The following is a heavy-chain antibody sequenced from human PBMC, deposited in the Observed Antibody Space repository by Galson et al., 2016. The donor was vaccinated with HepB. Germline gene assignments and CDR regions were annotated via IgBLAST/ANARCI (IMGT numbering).Heavy chain of an antibody. Sequence: SVKVSCKASGGTFSSFGLSWVRQAPGQGLEWMGGIIPIFRTPTYAQSFQGRVTITADTSTSTAHLEMTSLRFEDTAVYFCARGRDKAEAHYALDVWGQGTTVIASS. CDR3: ARGRDKAEAHYALDV. CDR1: GGTFSSFG. J-gene: IGHJ6*02. V-gene: IGHV1-69*06. D-gene: IGHD4/OR15-4a*01. CDR2: IIPIFRTP.